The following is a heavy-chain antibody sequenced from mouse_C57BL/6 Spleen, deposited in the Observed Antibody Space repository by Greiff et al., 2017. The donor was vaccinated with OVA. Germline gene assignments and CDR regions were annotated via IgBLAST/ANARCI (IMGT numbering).Heavy chain of an antibody. V-gene: IGHV1-78*01. CDR1: GYTFTDHS. Sequence: QVQLQQSDAELVKPGASVKISCTVSGYTFTDHSIHWMKQRPEQGLEWIGYIYPRDGSTKYNEKFKGKATLTADKSYSTAYMQLNSLTSEDSAVYFCARFYDDGYDAMDDWGQGTSVTVSS. J-gene: IGHJ4*01. D-gene: IGHD2-3*01. CDR2: IYPRDGST. CDR3: ARFYDDGYDAMDD.